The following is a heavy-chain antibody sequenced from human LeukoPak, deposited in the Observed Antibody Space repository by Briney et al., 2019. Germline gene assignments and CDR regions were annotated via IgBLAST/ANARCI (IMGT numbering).Heavy chain of an antibody. CDR2: INHSGST. Sequence: PSETLSLTCAVYGGSFSGYYWSWIRQPPGKGLEWIGEINHSGSTNYNPSLKSRVTISVDTSKNQFSLKLSSVTAADTAVYYCARGRRYVWGSYRYYNWFDPWGQGTLVTVSS. J-gene: IGHJ5*02. D-gene: IGHD3-16*02. CDR1: GGSFSGYY. V-gene: IGHV4-34*01. CDR3: ARGRRYVWGSYRYYNWFDP.